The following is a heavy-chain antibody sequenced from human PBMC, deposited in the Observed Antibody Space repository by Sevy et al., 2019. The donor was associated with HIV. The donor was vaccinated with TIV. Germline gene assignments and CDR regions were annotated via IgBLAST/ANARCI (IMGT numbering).Heavy chain of an antibody. CDR3: AKGFCSGGTCPRDNYYYGMDV. V-gene: IGHV3-23*01. D-gene: IGHD2-15*01. CDR1: EFTFSSYA. J-gene: IGHJ6*02. CDR2: ISGSGRYT. Sequence: GGSLRLSCAASEFTFSSYAMSWVRQAPGKGLEWVSSISGSGRYTYYADSVEGRFTISRDNSKNTLYVQMNSLRAEDTAVYYWAKGFCSGGTCPRDNYYYGMDVWGQGTTVTVSS.